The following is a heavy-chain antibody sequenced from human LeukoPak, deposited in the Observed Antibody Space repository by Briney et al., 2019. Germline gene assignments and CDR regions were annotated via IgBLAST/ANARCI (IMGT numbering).Heavy chain of an antibody. J-gene: IGHJ3*02. V-gene: IGHV3-30*18. D-gene: IGHD6-6*01. CDR2: ISYDGSNK. Sequence: GGSLRLSYAASGFTFSSYGMHWVRQAPGKGLEWVAVISYDGSNKYYADSVKGRFTISRDNSKNTLYLQMNSLRAEDTAVYYCAKSIAARRREDAFDXXXXGXMXTVSS. CDR3: AKSIAARRREDAFDX. CDR1: GFTFSSYG.